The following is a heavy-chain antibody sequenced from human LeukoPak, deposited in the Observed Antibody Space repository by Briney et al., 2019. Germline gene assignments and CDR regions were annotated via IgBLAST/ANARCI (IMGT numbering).Heavy chain of an antibody. Sequence: GGSLRLSCAASGFTFRSYEMNWVRHAPGRGLEWVSSISGSSNYIHYADSVKGRFTTSRDNDKNSLYLQMNSLRAEDTAIYYCAREPPSTVLNWFDPWGQGTLVTVSS. CDR1: GFTFRSYE. D-gene: IGHD4-17*01. V-gene: IGHV3-21*01. J-gene: IGHJ5*02. CDR3: AREPPSTVLNWFDP. CDR2: ISGSSNYI.